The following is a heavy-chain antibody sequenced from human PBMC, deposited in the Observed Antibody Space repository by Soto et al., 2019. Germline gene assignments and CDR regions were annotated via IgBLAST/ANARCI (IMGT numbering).Heavy chain of an antibody. V-gene: IGHV5-51*01. D-gene: IGHD6-13*01. CDR1: GCNFTNYW. CDR2: IYPGDSDT. CDR3: ARLGPAAGFSSTLFYLDH. Sequence: PGESQKISWKGSGCNFTNYWIGWVRQMPGKGLEWMGMIYPGDSDTRHSPSFRGQVTFSADKSISTAYLQWRSLKASDTAIYYCARLGPAAGFSSTLFYLDHWGQGTLVTVSS. J-gene: IGHJ4*02.